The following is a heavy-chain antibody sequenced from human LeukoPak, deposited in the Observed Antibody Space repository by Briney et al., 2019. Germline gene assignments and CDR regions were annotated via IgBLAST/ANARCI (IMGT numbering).Heavy chain of an antibody. CDR1: GYSISSGYY. D-gene: IGHD3-22*01. V-gene: IGHV4-38-2*01. Sequence: SETLSLTCVVSGYSISSGYYWGWIRQSPGKGLGWIGSIYHSGGTFYNPSLKSRVTISVDTSKNQFSLKLSSVTAADTAVYYCARRRDYYDSSGYFRFDYWGQGALVTVPS. CDR2: IYHSGGT. CDR3: ARRRDYYDSSGYFRFDY. J-gene: IGHJ4*02.